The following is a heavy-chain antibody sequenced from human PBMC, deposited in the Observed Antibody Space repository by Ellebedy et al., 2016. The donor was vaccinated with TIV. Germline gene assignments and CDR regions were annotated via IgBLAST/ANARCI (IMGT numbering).Heavy chain of an antibody. CDR1: GGSMRSGPYC. V-gene: IGHV4-30-2*01. D-gene: IGHD5-18*01. Sequence: SETLSLXXAVSGGSMRSGPYCWSWIRQPPGKGLEWVGYINQSGRTYYNPSLKSRVTISVDRSRNKFSLDLRSVTAADTAVYYCARGRGSSYDLPLQHWGQGTLVTVSS. J-gene: IGHJ1*01. CDR2: INQSGRT. CDR3: ARGRGSSYDLPLQH.